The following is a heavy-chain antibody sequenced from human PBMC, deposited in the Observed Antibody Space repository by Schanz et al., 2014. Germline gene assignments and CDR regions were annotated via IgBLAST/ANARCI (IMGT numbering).Heavy chain of an antibody. J-gene: IGHJ4*02. CDR1: GFTFSDHY. Sequence: QGQLVESGGCLVKPGGSLRLSCAASGFTFSDHYMAWIRQAPGKGLEWVSIISNTGTFIYYADSVRGRFVISRDNAKSSLFLQMKGLRAEDTAVYYCVRDAYLQIRGTVFDSWGPGNLVTVSS. D-gene: IGHD1-1*01. CDR2: ISNTGTFI. V-gene: IGHV3-11*01. CDR3: VRDAYLQIRGTVFDS.